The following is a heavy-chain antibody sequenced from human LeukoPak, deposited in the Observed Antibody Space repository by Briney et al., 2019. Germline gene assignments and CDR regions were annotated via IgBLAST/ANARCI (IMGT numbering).Heavy chain of an antibody. V-gene: IGHV5-51*01. Sequence: GESLKISCKGSGYSFTSYWIGWVRQMPGKGLEWMGIIYPGDSDTRYSPPFQGQVTISADKSISTAYLQWSSLKASDTAMYYCARQVGYCSSTSCFNHFDYWGQGTLVTVSS. CDR1: GYSFTSYW. CDR2: IYPGDSDT. CDR3: ARQVGYCSSTSCFNHFDY. D-gene: IGHD2-2*01. J-gene: IGHJ4*02.